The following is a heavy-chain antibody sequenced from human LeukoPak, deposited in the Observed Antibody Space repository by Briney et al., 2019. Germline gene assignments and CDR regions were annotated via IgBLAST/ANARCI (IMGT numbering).Heavy chain of an antibody. CDR1: GYTFTSYD. Sequence: ASVKVSCKASGYTFTSYDINWVRQATGQGLEWMGWMNPNSGNTGYAQKFQGRVTITRNTSISTAYMELSSLRSEDTAVYSCARDSLRYCSGDSCYYNYWGQGTLVTVSS. CDR2: MNPNSGNT. CDR3: ARDSLRYCSGDSCYYNY. D-gene: IGHD2-15*01. V-gene: IGHV1-8*03. J-gene: IGHJ4*02.